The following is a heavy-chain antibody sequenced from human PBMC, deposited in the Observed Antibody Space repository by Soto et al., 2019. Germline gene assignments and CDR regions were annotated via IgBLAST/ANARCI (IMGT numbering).Heavy chain of an antibody. Sequence: GESLKISCQGSGYSFASYWSGWVRQMPGKDLEWMGIIYPGDSDARYSPSFQGHVTISADKSLRTAYLQWTSLKASDTALYYCARTRSFTLGFYYDGMDVWGQGTTVTVSS. CDR1: GYSFASYW. D-gene: IGHD6-6*01. CDR3: ARTRSFTLGFYYDGMDV. V-gene: IGHV5-51*01. CDR2: IYPGDSDA. J-gene: IGHJ6*02.